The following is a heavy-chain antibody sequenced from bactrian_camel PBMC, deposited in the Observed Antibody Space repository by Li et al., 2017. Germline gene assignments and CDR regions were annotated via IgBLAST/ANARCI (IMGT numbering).Heavy chain of an antibody. CDR3: AANQVVGFPPGTADFKS. V-gene: IGHV3S1*01. J-gene: IGHJ6*01. D-gene: IGHD5*01. CDR2: IHSGSGTT. CDR1: AFPFSSYW. Sequence: HVQLVESGGGLVQPGGSLRLSCAASAFPFSSYWMYWVRQAPGKGLEQVSRIHSGSGTTEYGDSVKGRFTISRENAKNTLYLQMNSLKPEDTAMYYCAANQVVGFPPGTADFKSWGQGTQVTVS.